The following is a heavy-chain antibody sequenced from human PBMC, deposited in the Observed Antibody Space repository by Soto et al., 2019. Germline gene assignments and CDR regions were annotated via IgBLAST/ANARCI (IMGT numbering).Heavy chain of an antibody. D-gene: IGHD4-17*01. CDR3: AKRAYGDPYDP. CDR2: IYDTGHT. V-gene: IGHV4-39*01. CDR1: GGSITSSGFW. J-gene: IGHJ5*02. Sequence: QLQESGPGLVKSSETLSLICAVSGGSITSSGFWWSWIRQPPGKGLEWIGTIYDTGHTFYNPSLRSRVTISADTSRNQFALNLNSVTAADTAVYYCAKRAYGDPYDPWGQGTLVTVSS.